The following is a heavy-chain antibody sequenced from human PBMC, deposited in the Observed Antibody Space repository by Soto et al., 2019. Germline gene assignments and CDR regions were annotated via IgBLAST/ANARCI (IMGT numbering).Heavy chain of an antibody. CDR1: GGSINSGDYY. CDR3: ARGSTNYYDGSGSPRYALVY. CDR2: IYYSGST. D-gene: IGHD3-22*01. Sequence: QVQLQESGPGLVKPSQTLSLTCTVSGGSINSGDYYWSWIRQPPGKGLEWIGYIYYSGSTYYNPCLKSRVTMSVDTAKNQFSLNLSSVHGADTAVYYCARGSTNYYDGSGSPRYALVYWGQVTIVTV. J-gene: IGHJ4*02. V-gene: IGHV4-30-4*01.